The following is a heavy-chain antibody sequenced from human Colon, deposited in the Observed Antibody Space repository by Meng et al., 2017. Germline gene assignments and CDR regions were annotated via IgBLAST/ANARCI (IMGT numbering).Heavy chain of an antibody. CDR1: GDSVSSNRAL. J-gene: IGHJ4*02. V-gene: IGHV6-1*01. D-gene: IGHD3-10*01. CDR2: TYYRSEWQN. Sequence: QGQLQQSGPGLVKPSQTLSHTCAISGDSVSSNRALWHWVRQSPSRGLEWLGQTYYRSEWQNHYGVSVKSRITINADTSRNHFSLHLNSVTPEDTAVYYCTTWYGEYWGQGTLVTVSS. CDR3: TTWYGEY.